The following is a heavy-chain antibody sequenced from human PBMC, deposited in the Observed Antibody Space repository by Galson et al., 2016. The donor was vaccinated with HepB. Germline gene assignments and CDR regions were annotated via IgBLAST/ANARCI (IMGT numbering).Heavy chain of an antibody. CDR1: GYIFTTYN. CDR3: AREAVVGGRGGF. V-gene: IGHV1-18*04. J-gene: IGHJ4*02. Sequence: SVKVSCKASGYIFTTYNIHWLRQAPGQGLEWMGWISTYNGNTDYAPKLQDRVTLTRDTSTTTAYMELRSLRSDDTAVYYCAREAVVGGRGGFWGQGTLVIVSS. D-gene: IGHD1-26*01. CDR2: ISTYNGNT.